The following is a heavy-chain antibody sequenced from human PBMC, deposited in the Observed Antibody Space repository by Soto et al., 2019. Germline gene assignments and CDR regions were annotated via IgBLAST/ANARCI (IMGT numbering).Heavy chain of an antibody. CDR1: GGSISRGGYY. V-gene: IGHV4-30-4*01. J-gene: IGHJ6*02. CDR3: AREGFSYGMDV. Sequence: SETLSRTWTVSGGSISRGGYYGSWIRQPPGKGLEWIGYIYYSGSTYYNPSLKSRVTISVDTSKNQFSLKLSSVTAADTAVYYCAREGFSYGMDVWGQGTTVTVSS. CDR2: IYYSGST.